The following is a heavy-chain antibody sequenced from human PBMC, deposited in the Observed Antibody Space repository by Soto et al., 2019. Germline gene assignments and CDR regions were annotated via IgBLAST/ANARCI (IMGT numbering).Heavy chain of an antibody. CDR3: ARLGGSYPAHLDY. J-gene: IGHJ4*02. Sequence: QVQLVQSGAEVKKPGASVKVSCKASGYTFTGYYMHWVRQAPGQGLGWMGWINPNSGGINYAPQFQVWVTTTRDTAISTAYRELSRLRADDTAVYYCARLGGSYPAHLDYWGQGTLVTVSS. CDR1: GYTFTGYY. D-gene: IGHD1-26*01. V-gene: IGHV1-2*04. CDR2: INPNSGGI.